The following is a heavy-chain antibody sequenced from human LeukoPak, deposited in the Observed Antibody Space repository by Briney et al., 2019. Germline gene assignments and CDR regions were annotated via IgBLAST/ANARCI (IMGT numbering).Heavy chain of an antibody. J-gene: IGHJ4*02. CDR3: ARDSPNIVVVPAALGQQLDYFDY. Sequence: ASVKVSCKASGYTFTSYYMHWVRQAPGQGLEWMGIINPSGGSTSYAQKFQGRVTMTRDTSTSTVYMELSSLRSEDMAVYYCARDSPNIVVVPAALGQQLDYFDYWGQGTLVTVSS. CDR2: INPSGGST. V-gene: IGHV1-46*01. D-gene: IGHD2-2*01. CDR1: GYTFTSYY.